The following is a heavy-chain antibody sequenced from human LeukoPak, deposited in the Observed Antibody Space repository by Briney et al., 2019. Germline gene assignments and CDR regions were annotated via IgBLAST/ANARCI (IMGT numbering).Heavy chain of an antibody. CDR1: GYTFTSYA. J-gene: IGHJ5*02. Sequence: ASVKVSCKASGYTFTSYAVDWVRQAPGQGLEWVGWIDTNTGNPPYAQGFTGRLVFSLDTSVRTTYLQISSLTAEDTGVYYCARAYERLGGLSFPDQWGQGTLVSVSS. CDR3: ARAYERLGGLSFPDQ. D-gene: IGHD3-16*02. CDR2: IDTNTGNP. V-gene: IGHV7-4-1*02.